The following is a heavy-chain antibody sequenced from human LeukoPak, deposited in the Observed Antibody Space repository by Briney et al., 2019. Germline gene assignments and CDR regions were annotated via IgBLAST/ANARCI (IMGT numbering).Heavy chain of an antibody. CDR1: GFTFSDYY. D-gene: IGHD3-16*02. Sequence: GGSLRLPCAASGFTFSDYYMSWIRQAPGKGLEWVSYISSSGSTIHYADSVKGRCTISRDNARNSLYLQMNSLRAEDTAVYYCARDYFTFGGVIVASWGQGTLVTVSS. V-gene: IGHV3-11*04. CDR2: ISSSGSTI. J-gene: IGHJ5*02. CDR3: ARDYFTFGGVIVAS.